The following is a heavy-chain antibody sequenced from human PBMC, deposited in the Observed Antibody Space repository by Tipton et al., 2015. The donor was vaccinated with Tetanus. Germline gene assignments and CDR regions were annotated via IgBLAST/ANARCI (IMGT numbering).Heavy chain of an antibody. CDR2: IYYSGST. Sequence: TLSLTCTVSGGSISSYYWSWIRQPPGKGLEWIGYIYYSGSTNYNPSLKSRVTISVDTSKNQFSLKLSSVTAADTAVYYCARDLRRSSSRYFDYWGQGTLVTVSS. CDR1: GGSISSYY. J-gene: IGHJ4*02. V-gene: IGHV4-59*01. D-gene: IGHD6-6*01. CDR3: ARDLRRSSSRYFDY.